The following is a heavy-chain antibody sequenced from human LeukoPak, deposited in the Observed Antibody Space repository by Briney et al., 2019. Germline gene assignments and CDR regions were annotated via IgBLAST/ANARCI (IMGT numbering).Heavy chain of an antibody. V-gene: IGHV3-48*03. CDR1: GFTFSSYE. J-gene: IGHJ4*02. CDR3: ATTLAGTGYFDY. Sequence: GGSLRLSCAASGFTFSSYEMNWVRQAPGKGLEWVSYISSSGSTIYYADSVKGRFTISRDNSKNTLYLQMNSLRAEDTAVYYCATTLAGTGYFDYWGQGTLVTVSS. D-gene: IGHD6-13*01. CDR2: ISSSGSTI.